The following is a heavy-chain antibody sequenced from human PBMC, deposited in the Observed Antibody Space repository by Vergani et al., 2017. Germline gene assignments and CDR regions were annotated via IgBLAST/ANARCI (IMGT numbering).Heavy chain of an antibody. CDR3: ARGFSSGIFDY. CDR1: GFSFSNYN. CDR2: IGTGFSST. V-gene: IGHV3-48*01. Sequence: EVQLVESGGGLVQPGGSLRLSCVASGFSFSNYNINWVRQAPGKGLEWVSYIGTGFSSTYYAASVKGRFIISRDNAKNSLYLQMNSLRADDTAFYYCARGFSSGIFDYWGQGTLVTVSS. J-gene: IGHJ4*02. D-gene: IGHD3-10*01.